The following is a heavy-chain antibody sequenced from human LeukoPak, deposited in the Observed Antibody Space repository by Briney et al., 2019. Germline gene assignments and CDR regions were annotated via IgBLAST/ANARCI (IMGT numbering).Heavy chain of an antibody. CDR3: AKVGRQLLFPDNYYYYMDV. V-gene: IGHV3-30*18. J-gene: IGHJ6*03. CDR1: GFTFSSYG. Sequence: PGGSLRLSCAASGFTFSSYGMHWVRQAPGKGLEWVAVISYDGSNKYYADSVKGRFTISRDNSKNTLYLQMNSLRAEDTAVYYCAKVGRQLLFPDNYYYYMDVWGKGTTVTVSS. D-gene: IGHD2-2*01. CDR2: ISYDGSNK.